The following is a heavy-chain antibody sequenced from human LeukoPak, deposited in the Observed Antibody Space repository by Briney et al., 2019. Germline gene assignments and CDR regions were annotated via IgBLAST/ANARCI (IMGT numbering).Heavy chain of an antibody. Sequence: PGGSLRLSCAASGFTFSSYAMSWVRQAPGKGLEWVSAISGSGGSTHYADSVKGRFTISRDNSKNTLYLQMNSLRAEDTAVYYCAKGDILTMYYYYGMDVWGQGTTVTVSS. V-gene: IGHV3-23*01. CDR1: GFTFSSYA. J-gene: IGHJ6*02. D-gene: IGHD3-9*01. CDR3: AKGDILTMYYYYGMDV. CDR2: ISGSGGST.